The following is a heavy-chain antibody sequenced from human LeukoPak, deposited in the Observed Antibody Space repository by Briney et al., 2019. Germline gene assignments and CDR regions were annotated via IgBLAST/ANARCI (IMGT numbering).Heavy chain of an antibody. V-gene: IGHV4-4*07. CDR1: GGSISSYY. CDR3: ARGATGGNSAHFAS. J-gene: IGHJ4*02. D-gene: IGHD4-23*01. Sequence: SETLSLTCTVSGGSISSYYWSWIRQPAGKGLEWIGRIYTSGSTYYNPSLKSRLSISVDTSRNQFSLNLISVTAADTAVYFCARGATGGNSAHFASWGQGTLVTVSS. CDR2: IYTSGST.